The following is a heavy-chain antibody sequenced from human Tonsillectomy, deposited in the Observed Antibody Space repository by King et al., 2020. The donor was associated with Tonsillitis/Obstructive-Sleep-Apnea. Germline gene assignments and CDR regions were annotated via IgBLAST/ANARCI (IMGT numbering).Heavy chain of an antibody. CDR1: GFTFSSYS. Sequence: QLVQSGGGLVKPGGSLRLSCAASGFTFSSYSMNWVRQAPGKGLEWVSSISSSSSYIYYADSVKGRFTISRDNAKNSLYLQMNSLRAEDTAVYYCARDLSSTSSIAVERGDLNWFDPWGQGTLVTVSS. J-gene: IGHJ5*02. CDR3: ARDLSSTSSIAVERGDLNWFDP. D-gene: IGHD2-2*01. V-gene: IGHV3-21*01. CDR2: ISSSSSYI.